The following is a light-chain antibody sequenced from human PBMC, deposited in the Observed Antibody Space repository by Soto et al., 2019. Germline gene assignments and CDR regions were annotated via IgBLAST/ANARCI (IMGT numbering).Light chain of an antibody. Sequence: SYELTQPPSVSVAPGQTARISCWGNNIGRKSVHWYQQKPGRAPVVVVYDDSDRPSGIPERFSGANSGDTATLTISRVEAGDEADYYCRVWDSSSRHYIFGTGTKDTVL. J-gene: IGLJ1*01. CDR2: DDS. CDR3: RVWDSSSRHYI. V-gene: IGLV3-21*02. CDR1: NIGRKS.